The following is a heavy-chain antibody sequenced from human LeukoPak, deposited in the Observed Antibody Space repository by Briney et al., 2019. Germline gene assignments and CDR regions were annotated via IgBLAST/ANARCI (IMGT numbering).Heavy chain of an antibody. V-gene: IGHV4-39*01. CDR3: ARHLSGKTDY. D-gene: IGHD3-10*01. J-gene: IGHJ4*02. Sequence: PETLSLTCTVSGGSISISHPYWGWTRQPPGKGLEWIGSILYSGVTYYNPSLGSRLTISVDPSKTQLSLKLTSVTAADTAVYFCARHLSGKTDYWGQGALITVSS. CDR1: GGSISISHPY. CDR2: ILYSGVT.